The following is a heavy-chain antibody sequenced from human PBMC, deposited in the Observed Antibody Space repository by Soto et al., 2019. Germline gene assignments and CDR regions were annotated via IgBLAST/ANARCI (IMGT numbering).Heavy chain of an antibody. CDR2: ISAYNGNT. J-gene: IGHJ6*02. CDR1: GYTFTSYG. D-gene: IGHD3-10*01. CDR3: ARDSDSMVRGVTEYYYYGMDV. Sequence: GASVKVSCKASGYTFTSYGISWVRQAPGQGLEWMGWISAYNGNTNYAQKLQGRVTMTTDTSTSTAYMELRSLRSDDTAVYYCARDSDSMVRGVTEYYYYGMDVWGQGTTVTVS. V-gene: IGHV1-18*01.